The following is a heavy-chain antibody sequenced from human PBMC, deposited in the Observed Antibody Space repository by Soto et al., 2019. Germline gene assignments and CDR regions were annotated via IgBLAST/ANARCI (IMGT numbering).Heavy chain of an antibody. CDR1: GGSINTFY. V-gene: IGHV4-4*07. D-gene: IGHD5-18*01. CDR3: AREGSYSAYNFAHGIQLWSFHF. J-gene: IGHJ4*02. CDR2: IFSSGST. Sequence: SETMSLTCTVSGGSINTFYWSWVRQPAGKGLEWIGRIFSSGSTSFNPSLESRVAMSVDTSKNHFSLNLSSVTAADMAVYYCAREGSYSAYNFAHGIQLWSFHFWGQGALVTVSP.